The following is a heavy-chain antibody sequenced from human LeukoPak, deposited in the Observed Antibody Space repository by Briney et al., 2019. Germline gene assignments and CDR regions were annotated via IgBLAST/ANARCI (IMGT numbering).Heavy chain of an antibody. V-gene: IGHV3-21*01. D-gene: IGHD3-22*01. CDR3: ARDLRSSGYYAFDY. Sequence: GGSLRLSCAASGITFSSYGMSWVRQAPGKGLEWDSSISSTGGTTYYADSVKGRFTISRDNAKNSLYLQMNSLRAEDTAVYYCARDLRSSGYYAFDYWGQGTLVTVSS. J-gene: IGHJ4*02. CDR2: ISSTGGTT. CDR1: GITFSSYG.